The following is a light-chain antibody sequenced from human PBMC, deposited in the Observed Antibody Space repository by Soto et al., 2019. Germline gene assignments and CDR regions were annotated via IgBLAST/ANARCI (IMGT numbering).Light chain of an antibody. V-gene: IGKV3-15*01. CDR2: RTS. CDR3: QQYNNWPRAT. Sequence: EIVMTQSPATLPVSPGERATRSCRASQSISSNLAWYQQKPGQAPRLLMFRTSSRATGFPARFSGSGSGTEFNLTISSLQSEDFGVYYCQQYNNWPRATFGGGTKVDIK. J-gene: IGKJ4*01. CDR1: QSISSN.